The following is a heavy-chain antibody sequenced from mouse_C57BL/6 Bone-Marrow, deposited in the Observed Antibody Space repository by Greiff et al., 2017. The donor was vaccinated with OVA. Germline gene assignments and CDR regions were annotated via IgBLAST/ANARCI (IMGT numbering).Heavy chain of an antibody. J-gene: IGHJ1*03. CDR3: ARRMDWYFDV. CDR1: GYTFTSYW. Sequence: QVQLQQSGAELVKPGASVKLSCKASGYTFTSYWMQWVKQRPGQGLEWIGEIDPSDSYTNYNQKFKGKATLTVDTSSSTAYMQLSSLTSEDSAVYYCARRMDWYFDVWGTGTTVTVSS. V-gene: IGHV1-50*01. CDR2: IDPSDSYT. D-gene: IGHD2-3*01.